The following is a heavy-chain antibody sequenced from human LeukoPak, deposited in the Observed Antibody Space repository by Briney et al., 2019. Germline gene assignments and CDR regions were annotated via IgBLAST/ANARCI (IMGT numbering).Heavy chain of an antibody. Sequence: PGGSLRLPCAASGFTFSSYAMSWVHQAPGKGLEWVSAISGSGGSTYYADSVKGRFTISRDNSKNTLYLQMNSLRAEDTAVYYCAKDRRGRGYCSGGSCYGLDYWGQGTLVTVSS. CDR1: GFTFSSYA. CDR2: ISGSGGST. J-gene: IGHJ4*02. D-gene: IGHD2-15*01. V-gene: IGHV3-23*01. CDR3: AKDRRGRGYCSGGSCYGLDY.